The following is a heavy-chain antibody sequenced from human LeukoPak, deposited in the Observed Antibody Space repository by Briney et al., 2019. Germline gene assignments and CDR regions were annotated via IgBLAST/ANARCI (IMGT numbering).Heavy chain of an antibody. CDR2: IKQDGSER. CDR3: ARGITMAN. D-gene: IGHD3-10*01. J-gene: IGHJ4*02. CDR1: GFTFSDYV. V-gene: IGHV3-7*04. Sequence: GGSLRLSCAASGFTFSDYVMSWVRQAPGKGLEWVANIKQDGSERDYVDSVKGRFTISRDDAKNSLYLQMNSLRAEDTAVYYCARGITMANWGQGTLVTVSS.